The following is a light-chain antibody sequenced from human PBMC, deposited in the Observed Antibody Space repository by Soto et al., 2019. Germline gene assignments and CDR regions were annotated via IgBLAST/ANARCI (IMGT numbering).Light chain of an antibody. J-gene: IGLJ2*01. V-gene: IGLV2-11*01. CDR3: CSYAGNYTLI. CDR1: SSDVGGYDY. Sequence: QLVLTQPRSVSGSPGQSVTISCTGTSSDVGGYDYVSWYQQHPDKAPKLIIFDVTKRPSGVPDHFSGSKSGNTASLTISGLQAEDEADYYCCSYAGNYTLIFGGGTKLTVL. CDR2: DVT.